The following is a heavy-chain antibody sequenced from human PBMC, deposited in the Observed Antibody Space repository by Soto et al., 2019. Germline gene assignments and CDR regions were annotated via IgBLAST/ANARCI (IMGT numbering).Heavy chain of an antibody. Sequence: QVQVVQSGPEVKKSGSSMKVSCKASGGTFSGYAINWVRQAPGQGLEWMGGIIPMLETTTYAQNFQGRITIAADDLRTTVYMALSTLTAEDTGISDCATARGDGPFDPWGQGPLLTVSS. CDR2: IIPMLETT. J-gene: IGHJ5*02. CDR3: ATARGDGPFDP. V-gene: IGHV1-69*12. CDR1: GGTFSGYA.